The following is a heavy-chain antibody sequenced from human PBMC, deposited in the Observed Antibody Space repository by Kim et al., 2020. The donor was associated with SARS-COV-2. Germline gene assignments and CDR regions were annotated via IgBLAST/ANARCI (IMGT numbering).Heavy chain of an antibody. D-gene: IGHD6-13*01. J-gene: IGHJ4*02. CDR1: GFTFSSYE. CDR2: ISSSGSTI. CDR3: ARGRSSSWYVGTYFDY. V-gene: IGHV3-48*03. Sequence: GGSLRLSCAASGFTFSSYEMNWVRQAPGKGLEWVSYISSSGSTIYYADSVKGRFTISRDNAKNSLYLQMNSLRAEDTAVYYCARGRSSSWYVGTYFDYWGQGTLVTVSS.